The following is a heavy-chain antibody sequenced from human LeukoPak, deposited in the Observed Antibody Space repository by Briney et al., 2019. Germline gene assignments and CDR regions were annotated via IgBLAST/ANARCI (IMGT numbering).Heavy chain of an antibody. CDR1: GGSISTSSYY. CDR2: FYYTGST. D-gene: IGHD3-9*01. CDR3: ARPSSPIYYYYYMDV. Sequence: SGILSLTCTVSGGSISTSSYYWGWIRQPPGKGLEWIGSFYYTGSTYYNPSLKSRVTISVDTSKNQFSLKLTSVTAADTAVYYCARPSSPIYYYYYMDVWGKGTTVTVSS. V-gene: IGHV4-39*01. J-gene: IGHJ6*03.